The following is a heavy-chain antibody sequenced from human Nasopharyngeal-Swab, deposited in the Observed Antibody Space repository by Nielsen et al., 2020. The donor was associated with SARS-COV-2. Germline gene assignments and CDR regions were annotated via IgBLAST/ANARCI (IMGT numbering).Heavy chain of an antibody. V-gene: IGHV1-2*06. J-gene: IGHJ4*02. D-gene: IGHD6-13*01. CDR3: VRDDGGVPGIPETGPPGAF. CDR2: INPNSGDT. Sequence: ASVKVSCKASGYTFTDYYMHWVRQAPGQGLEWMGRINPNSGDTDYTQKFQGRVTMTGDTSIGTAYMELRRLISDDTAVYYCVRDDGGVPGIPETGPPGAFWGQGTLVTVSS. CDR1: GYTFTDYY.